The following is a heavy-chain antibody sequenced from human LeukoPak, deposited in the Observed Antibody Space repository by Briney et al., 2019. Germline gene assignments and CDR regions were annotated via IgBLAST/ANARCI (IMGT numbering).Heavy chain of an antibody. CDR3: ATSRGEITMVRGYWYFDL. J-gene: IGHJ2*01. CDR2: IIPIFGTA. CDR1: GGTFSSYA. D-gene: IGHD3-10*01. Sequence: GASVKVSCKASGGTFSSYAISWVRQAPGQGLEWMGGIIPIFGTANYAQRFQGRVTITADKSTSTAYMELSSLRSEDTAVYYCATSRGEITMVRGYWYFDLWGRGTLVTVSS. V-gene: IGHV1-69*06.